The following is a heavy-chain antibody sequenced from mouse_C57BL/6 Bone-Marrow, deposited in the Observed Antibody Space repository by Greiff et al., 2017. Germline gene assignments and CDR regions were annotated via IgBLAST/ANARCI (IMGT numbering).Heavy chain of an antibody. V-gene: IGHV14-4*01. CDR3: TSRQLNYYAMDY. D-gene: IGHD3-2*02. CDR1: GFNIKDDY. Sequence: VQLQQSGAELVRPGASVKLSCTASGFNIKDDYMPWVKQRPEQGLEWIGWIDPENGDTEYASKFQGKATITADTSSNTAYLQLSSLTSEDTAVYYCTSRQLNYYAMDYGGQGTAVTVSS. CDR2: IDPENGDT. J-gene: IGHJ4*01.